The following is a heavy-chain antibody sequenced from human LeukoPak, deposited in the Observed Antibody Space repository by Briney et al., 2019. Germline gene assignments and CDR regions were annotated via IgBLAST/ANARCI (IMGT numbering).Heavy chain of an antibody. J-gene: IGHJ6*03. CDR2: MNPNSGNT. D-gene: IGHD4-17*01. V-gene: IGHV1-8*01. Sequence: ASVKVSCKASGYTFTSYDINWVRQATGQGLEWMGWMNPNSGNTGYAQKFQGRVTMTRNTSISTAYMELSSLRSEDTAVYYCARGRFEYDYGDYGPHYYYYYMDVWGKGTTVTVSS. CDR3: ARGRFEYDYGDYGPHYYYYYMDV. CDR1: GYTFTSYD.